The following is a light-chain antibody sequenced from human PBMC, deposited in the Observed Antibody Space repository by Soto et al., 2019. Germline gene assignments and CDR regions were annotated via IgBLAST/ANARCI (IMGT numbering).Light chain of an antibody. Sequence: IRMTQSPSSLSASVGDRVTITCRASQNITLFLNWYQQKPGKAPKLLIYGASSLESGVPSRYSGGGSGTDFTLTISSLQPEDFVTYYCQQTYNTPYSFGQGTKLEI. CDR3: QQTYNTPYS. J-gene: IGKJ2*01. V-gene: IGKV1-39*01. CDR2: GAS. CDR1: QNITLF.